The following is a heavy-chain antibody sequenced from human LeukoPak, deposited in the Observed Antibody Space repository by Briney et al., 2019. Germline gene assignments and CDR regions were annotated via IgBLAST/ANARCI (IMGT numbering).Heavy chain of an antibody. CDR3: ARGGQLVYFDY. CDR2: ISSSSSYI. V-gene: IGHV3-21*01. CDR1: GFTFSSYS. J-gene: IGHJ4*02. D-gene: IGHD6-13*01. Sequence: TGGSLRLSCAASGFTFSSYSMNWVRQAPGKGLEWVLSISSSSSYIYYADSVKGRFTISRDNAKNSLYLQMNSLRAEDTAVYYCARGGQLVYFDYWGQGTLVTVSS.